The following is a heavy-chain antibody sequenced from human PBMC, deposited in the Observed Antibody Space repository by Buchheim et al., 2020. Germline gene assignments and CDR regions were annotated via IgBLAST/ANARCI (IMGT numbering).Heavy chain of an antibody. D-gene: IGHD2-15*01. V-gene: IGHV3-11*05. CDR3: ARENGYCSGGSCHHYYYYGMDV. J-gene: IGHJ6*02. CDR1: GFTFSDYY. CDR2: ISSSSSYT. Sequence: QVQLVESGGGLVKPGGSLRLSCAASGFTFSDYYMSWIRQAPGKGLEWVSYISSSSSYTNYADSVKGRSTISRDNAKNSLYLQMNSLRAEDTAVYYCARENGYCSGGSCHHYYYYGMDVWGQGTT.